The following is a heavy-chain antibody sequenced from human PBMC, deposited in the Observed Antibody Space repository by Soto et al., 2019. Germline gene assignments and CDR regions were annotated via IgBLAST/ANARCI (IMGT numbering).Heavy chain of an antibody. CDR3: ARDRDYTVDY. D-gene: IGHD4-4*01. CDR2: IYYSGST. CDR1: GGSISSGDYY. Sequence: SETLSLTCTVSGGSISSGDYYWSWIRQPPGKGLEWIGYIYYSGSTYYDPSLKSRVTISVDTSKNQFSLKLSSVTAADTAVYYCARDRDYTVDYWGQGTLVTVSS. V-gene: IGHV4-30-4*01. J-gene: IGHJ4*02.